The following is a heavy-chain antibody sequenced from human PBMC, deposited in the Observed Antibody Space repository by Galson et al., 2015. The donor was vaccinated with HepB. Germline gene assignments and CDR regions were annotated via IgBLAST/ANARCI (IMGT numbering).Heavy chain of an antibody. CDR2: INAGNGNT. CDR1: GYTFTSYA. J-gene: IGHJ5*02. V-gene: IGHV1-3*01. D-gene: IGHD2-2*01. Sequence: SVKVSCKASGYTFTSYAMHWVRQAPGQRLEWMGWINAGNGNTKYSQKFQGRVTITRDTSASTAYMELSSLRSEDTAVYYCASLLGGYCSSTSCPNWFDPWGQGTLVTVSS. CDR3: ASLLGGYCSSTSCPNWFDP.